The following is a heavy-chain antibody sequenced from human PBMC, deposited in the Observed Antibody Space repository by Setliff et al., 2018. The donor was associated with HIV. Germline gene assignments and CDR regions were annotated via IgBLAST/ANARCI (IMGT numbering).Heavy chain of an antibody. CDR2: IYSDGST. D-gene: IGHD3-22*01. CDR3: ARVRLYNSALGY. CDR1: GFTVSSYY. V-gene: IGHV3-66*02. Sequence: GGSLRLSCAASGFTVSSYYMAWVRQAPGKGLEWVSTIYSDGSTYHADSVKGRFTLSRDTSKNTLSLQMNTLRPEDTAVYYCARVRLYNSALGYWGQGTLVTSPQ. J-gene: IGHJ4*02.